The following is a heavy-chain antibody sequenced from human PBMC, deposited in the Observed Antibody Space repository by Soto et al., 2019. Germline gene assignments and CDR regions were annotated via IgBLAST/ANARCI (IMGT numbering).Heavy chain of an antibody. Sequence: SVKVSCKASGGTFGSYTISWVRQAPGQGLEWMGRIIPILGIANYAQKLQGRVTITADKSTSTANMKLSSLRTEDTAVYYCARDRGTAMGLGSQHWGQGTLVTVSS. CDR1: GGTFGSYT. J-gene: IGHJ1*01. CDR3: ARDRGTAMGLGSQH. D-gene: IGHD5-18*01. CDR2: IIPILGIA. V-gene: IGHV1-69*04.